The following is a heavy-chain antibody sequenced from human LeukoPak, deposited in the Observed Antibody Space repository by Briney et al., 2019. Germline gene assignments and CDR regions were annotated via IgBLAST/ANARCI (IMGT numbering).Heavy chain of an antibody. D-gene: IGHD5-12*01. Sequence: PSETLSLTCAVYGGSFSGYYWGWIRQPPGKGLEWIGYIYYSGSTNYNPSLKSRVTISVDTSKNQFSLKLSSVTAADTAVYYCARGHSGYDTPDYWGQGTLVTVSS. CDR3: ARGHSGYDTPDY. CDR2: IYYSGST. CDR1: GGSFSGYY. J-gene: IGHJ4*02. V-gene: IGHV4-59*01.